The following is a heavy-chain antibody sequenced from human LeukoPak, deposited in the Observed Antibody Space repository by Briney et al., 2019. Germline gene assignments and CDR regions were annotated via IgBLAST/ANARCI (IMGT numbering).Heavy chain of an antibody. V-gene: IGHV4-31*03. J-gene: IGHJ3*02. CDR2: IFYSGST. CDR1: GGSVSSGGFY. Sequence: SETLSLTCTVSGGSVSSGGFYWNWIRQHPGKGLEWIGYIFYSGSTYYNPSLKSRAIVSIDTSKNQFSLKLSSVTAADTAVYYCARDLHYAFDIWGQGTMVTVSS. CDR3: ARDLHYAFDI.